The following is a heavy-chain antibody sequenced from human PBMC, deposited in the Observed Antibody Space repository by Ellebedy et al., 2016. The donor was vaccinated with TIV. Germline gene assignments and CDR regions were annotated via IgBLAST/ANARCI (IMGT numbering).Heavy chain of an antibody. CDR3: ARDPGGGGEYGDNWFDP. Sequence: GESLKISCAASGFIVSSCFMSWVRQAPGKGLEWVSIIYTDGGTNYTDSVRDRFTISRDDSGNTLYLQMNGLRAEDTAVYYCARDPGGGGEYGDNWFDPWGQGTLVTVSS. V-gene: IGHV3-66*01. CDR1: GFIVSSCF. J-gene: IGHJ5*02. D-gene: IGHD4-17*01. CDR2: IYTDGGT.